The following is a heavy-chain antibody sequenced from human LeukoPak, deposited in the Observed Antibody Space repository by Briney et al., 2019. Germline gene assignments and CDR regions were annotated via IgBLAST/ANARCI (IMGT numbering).Heavy chain of an antibody. J-gene: IGHJ6*02. CDR2: ISYDGSNK. CDR1: GFTFSSYA. V-gene: IGHV3-30-3*01. CDR3: ARGEYSSSFGMDV. D-gene: IGHD6-6*01. Sequence: GGSLRLSCAASGFTFSSYAMHWVRQAPGKGLEWLAVISYDGSNKYYADSVKGRFTISRDNSKNTLYLQMNSLRAEDTAVYYCARGEYSSSFGMDVWGQGTTVTVSS.